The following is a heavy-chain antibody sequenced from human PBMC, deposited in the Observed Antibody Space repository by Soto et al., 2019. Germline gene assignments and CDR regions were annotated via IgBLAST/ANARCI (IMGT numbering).Heavy chain of an antibody. J-gene: IGHJ6*02. CDR2: ISYDGTNK. Sequence: PGGSLRLSCAASGFSFSISPMHWVRQAPGKGPEWVALISYDGTNKFYADSVKGRFTISRDNSKSTLYLQVDSLRPEDAAVYYCVRPRPSGENYGMDVWGQGTTVTVSS. D-gene: IGHD3-16*01. CDR1: GFSFSISP. CDR3: VRPRPSGENYGMDV. V-gene: IGHV3-30-3*01.